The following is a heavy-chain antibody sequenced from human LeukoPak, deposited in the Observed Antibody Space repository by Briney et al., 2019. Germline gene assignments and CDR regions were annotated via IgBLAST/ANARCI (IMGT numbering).Heavy chain of an antibody. CDR3: ARGWELDY. Sequence: ASVKVSCKPSGYTFTSYGISWVRQAPGQGLEWMGWISGSNGDTNYAQNLQGRVTLTSDTSTSTAYMELRSLKSDDTAVYYCARGWELDYRGQGTLVTVSS. CDR2: ISGSNGDT. D-gene: IGHD1-26*01. J-gene: IGHJ4*02. V-gene: IGHV1-18*01. CDR1: GYTFTSYG.